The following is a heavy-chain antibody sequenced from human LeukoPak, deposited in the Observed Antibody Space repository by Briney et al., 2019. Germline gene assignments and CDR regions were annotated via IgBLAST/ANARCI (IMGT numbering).Heavy chain of an antibody. J-gene: IGHJ4*02. CDR2: VSGSGGNT. D-gene: IGHD6-13*01. Sequence: GGSLRLSCAASGFTFSDYAMSWVRQAPGRGLEWVSGVSGSGGNTYYADSVKGRFTVSRDNSKNTLYLQMNSLRAEDTAVYYGVKAVIAAGSGWFLPYFDCWAQGTLVTVSS. CDR1: GFTFSDYA. CDR3: VKAVIAAGSGWFLPYFDC. V-gene: IGHV3-23*01.